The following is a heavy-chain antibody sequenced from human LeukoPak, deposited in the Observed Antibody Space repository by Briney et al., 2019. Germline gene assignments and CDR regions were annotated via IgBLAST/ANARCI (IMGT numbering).Heavy chain of an antibody. V-gene: IGHV4-39*07. Sequence: SETLSLTCTVSGGSISSSSYYWGWIRQPPGKGLEWIGSIYYSGSTYYNPSLKSRVTISVDTSKNQFSLKLSSVTAADTAMYCARGYRYFDWPLKYYFDYWGQGTLVTVSS. CDR2: IYYSGST. CDR1: GGSISSSSYY. D-gene: IGHD3-9*01. CDR3: ARGYRYFDWPLKYYFDY. J-gene: IGHJ4*02.